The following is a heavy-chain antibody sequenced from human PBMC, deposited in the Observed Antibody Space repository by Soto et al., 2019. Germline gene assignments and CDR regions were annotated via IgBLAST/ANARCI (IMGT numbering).Heavy chain of an antibody. CDR2: INPNSGGT. V-gene: IGHV1-2*02. D-gene: IGHD3-3*01. CDR3: ARDSSGLLEWPTLPSDP. CDR1: GYTFTGYY. J-gene: IGHJ5*02. Sequence: ASVKVSCKASGYTFTGYYMHWVRQAPGQGLEWMGWINPNSGGTNYAQKFQGRITMTRDTSISTAYMELSRLRSDDTAVYYCARDSSGLLEWPTLPSDPWGQGTLVTVSS.